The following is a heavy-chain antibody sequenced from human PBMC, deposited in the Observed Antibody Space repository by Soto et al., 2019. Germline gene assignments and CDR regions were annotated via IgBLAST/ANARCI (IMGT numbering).Heavy chain of an antibody. V-gene: IGHV4-39*01. Sequence: SETLSLTCTVSGGYVGSSSYYWGWVRQPPGKGLEWIGSVYYSGSTYYNPSLESRVTISVDKSKNQFSLKLMSLSAADTAVYYCGRLEGLATISYYFDYWGQGALVTVSS. J-gene: IGHJ4*02. D-gene: IGHD3-9*01. CDR2: VYYSGST. CDR1: GGYVGSSSYY. CDR3: GRLEGLATISYYFDY.